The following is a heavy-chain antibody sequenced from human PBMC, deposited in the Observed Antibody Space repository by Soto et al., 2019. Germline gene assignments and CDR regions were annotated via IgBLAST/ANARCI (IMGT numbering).Heavy chain of an antibody. J-gene: IGHJ4*02. CDR2: IKSKTDGGTT. D-gene: IGHD6-19*01. V-gene: IGHV3-15*01. Sequence: EVQLVESGGGLVKPGGSLRLSCAASGFTFSNAWMSWVRQAPGKGLEWVGRIKSKTDGGTTDYAAPVKGRFTISRDDSKNTLYLQMNSLKTEDTAVYYCTTSGYDSSGWPPTKTVFDYWGQGTLVTVSS. CDR1: GFTFSNAW. CDR3: TTSGYDSSGWPPTKTVFDY.